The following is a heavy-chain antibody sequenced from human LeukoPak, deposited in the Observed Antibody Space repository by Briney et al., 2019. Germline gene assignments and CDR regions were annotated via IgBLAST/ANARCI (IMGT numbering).Heavy chain of an antibody. CDR3: ARDQIVVVPAARNYYYYYMDV. J-gene: IGHJ6*03. CDR1: GYTFTSYD. D-gene: IGHD2-2*01. V-gene: IGHV1-2*02. CDR2: NNPNSGGT. Sequence: GASVKVSCKASGYTFTSYDMNWVRQATGQGLEWMGSNNPNSGGTNYAQKFQGRVTMTRDTSISTSYMELSRLRSDDTAVYYCARDQIVVVPAARNYYYYYMDVWGKGTTVTVSS.